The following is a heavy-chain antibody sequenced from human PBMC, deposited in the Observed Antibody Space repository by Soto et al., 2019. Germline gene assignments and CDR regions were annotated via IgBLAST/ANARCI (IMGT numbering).Heavy chain of an antibody. V-gene: IGHV1-69*12. J-gene: IGHJ5*02. Sequence: QVQLVQSGAEVKKPGSSVKVSCKASGGTFSSYAINWVRQAPGQGLEWMGGIIRIFGTADYAQKFQGRVTITADASTTTAYMELSSLRSEDTAVYFCAREDERWFDPWGQGTLVTVSS. CDR1: GGTFSSYA. CDR2: IIRIFGTA. CDR3: AREDERWFDP.